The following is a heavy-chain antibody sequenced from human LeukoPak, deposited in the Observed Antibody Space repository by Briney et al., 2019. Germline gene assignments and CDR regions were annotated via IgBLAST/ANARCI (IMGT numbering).Heavy chain of an antibody. CDR1: GGSISSSSYY. Sequence: SETLSLTCTVSGGSISSSSYYWGWIRQPPGKGLEWIGSIYYSGSTYYNPSIKSRVPISVDTSKNQFSLKLSSVTAADTAVYYCARHQGCSTSCYPYYYYGMDVWGQGTAVTVSS. D-gene: IGHD2-2*01. CDR2: IYYSGST. J-gene: IGHJ6*02. V-gene: IGHV4-39*01. CDR3: ARHQGCSTSCYPYYYYGMDV.